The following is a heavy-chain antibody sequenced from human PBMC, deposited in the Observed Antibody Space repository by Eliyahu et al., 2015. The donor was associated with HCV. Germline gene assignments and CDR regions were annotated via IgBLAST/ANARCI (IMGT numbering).Heavy chain of an antibody. CDR1: GTFSSYA. V-gene: IGHV1-69*01. D-gene: IGHD1-26*01. CDR3: ARGLGGIVGATPYGMDV. CDR2: IIPIFGTA. J-gene: IGHJ6*02. Sequence: GTFSSYAISWVRQAPGQGLEWMGGIIPIFGTANYAQKFQGRVTITADESTSTAYMELSSLRSEDTAVYYCARGLGGIVGATPYGMDVWGQGTTVTVSS.